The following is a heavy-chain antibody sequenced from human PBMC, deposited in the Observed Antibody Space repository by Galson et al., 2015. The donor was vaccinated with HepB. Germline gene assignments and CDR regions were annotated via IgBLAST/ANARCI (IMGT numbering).Heavy chain of an antibody. J-gene: IGHJ4*02. CDR3: ASEGGGNHRGFDY. CDR1: GFTFSSYD. V-gene: IGHV3-13*05. Sequence: SLRLSCAASGFTFSSYDMHWVRQATGKGLEWVSAIGTAGDPYYPGSVKGRFTISRENVKNSLYLQMNSLRAGDTAVYYCASEGGGNHRGFDYWGQGTLVTVSS. D-gene: IGHD4-23*01. CDR2: IGTAGDP.